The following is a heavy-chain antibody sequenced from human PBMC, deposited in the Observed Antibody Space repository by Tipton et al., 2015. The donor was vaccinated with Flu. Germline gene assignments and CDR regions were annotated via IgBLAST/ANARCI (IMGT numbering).Heavy chain of an antibody. Sequence: SLRLSCAASGFTFSNYWMTWIRQAPGKGLEWVANIKEDGSETYHVDSVRGRFTISRDNAKNSLYLQMDSLRAEDTAVYYCVRIYYDNSGYYDWGQGTLVTVSP. D-gene: IGHD3-22*01. J-gene: IGHJ4*02. CDR2: IKEDGSET. CDR1: GFTFSNYW. V-gene: IGHV3-7*01. CDR3: VRIYYDNSGYYD.